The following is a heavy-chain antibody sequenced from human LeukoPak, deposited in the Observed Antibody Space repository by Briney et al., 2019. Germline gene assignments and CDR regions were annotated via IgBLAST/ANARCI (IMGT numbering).Heavy chain of an antibody. D-gene: IGHD6-6*01. Sequence: SETLSLTCTVSGGSISSYYWSWIRQPPGKGLEWIGYIYYSGSTNYNPSLKSRVTISVDTSKNQFSLKLSPVTAADTAVYYCARGSSSYYYYYYMDVWGKGTTVTVSS. V-gene: IGHV4-59*01. J-gene: IGHJ6*03. CDR1: GGSISSYY. CDR2: IYYSGST. CDR3: ARGSSSYYYYYYMDV.